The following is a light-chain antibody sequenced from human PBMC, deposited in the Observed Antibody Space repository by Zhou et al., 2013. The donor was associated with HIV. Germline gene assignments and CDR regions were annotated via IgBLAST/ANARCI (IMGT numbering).Light chain of an antibody. CDR1: QTLVYSDGNTY. Sequence: DVVLIQSPPSLSVIPGQPAYISCRPNQTLVYSDGNTYLTWLHQRPGQSPRRLIYKVSNRESGVPDRFIGSASGIDFALRITRVEADDIGVFYCMQGTHWPGTFGQGTRLEI. CDR3: MQGTHWPGT. CDR2: KVS. V-gene: IGKV2-30*01. J-gene: IGKJ2*01.